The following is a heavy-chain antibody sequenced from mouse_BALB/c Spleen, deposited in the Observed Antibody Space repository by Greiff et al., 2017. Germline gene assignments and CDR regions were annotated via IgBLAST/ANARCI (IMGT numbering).Heavy chain of an antibody. Sequence: VKLVESGGDLVKPGGSLKLSCAASGFTFSSYGMSWVRQTPDKRLEWVATISSGGSYTYYPDSVKGRFTISRDNAKNTLYLQMSSLKSEDTAMYYCARLDGNYFDYWGQGTTLTVSS. CDR1: GFTFSSYG. CDR3: ARLDGNYFDY. V-gene: IGHV5-6*02. CDR2: ISSGGSYT. J-gene: IGHJ2*01. D-gene: IGHD2-1*01.